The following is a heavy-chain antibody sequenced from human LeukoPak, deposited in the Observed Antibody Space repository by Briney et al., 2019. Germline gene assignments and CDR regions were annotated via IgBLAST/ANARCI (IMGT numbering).Heavy chain of an antibody. V-gene: IGHV1-69*13. D-gene: IGHD3-3*01. CDR1: GGTFSSYA. Sequence: ASVKVSCKASGGTFSSYAISWVRQAPGQGLEWMGGIIPIFGTANYAQKFQGRVTITADESTSTAYMELSSLRSEDTAVYYCAGPLYYDFWSGCSKPFYYYYYMDVWGKGTTVTVSS. J-gene: IGHJ6*03. CDR3: AGPLYYDFWSGCSKPFYYYYYMDV. CDR2: IIPIFGTA.